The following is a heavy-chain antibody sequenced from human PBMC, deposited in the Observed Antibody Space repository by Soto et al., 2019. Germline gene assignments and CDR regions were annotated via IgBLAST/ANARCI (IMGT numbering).Heavy chain of an antibody. CDR3: ARELRGYYGSGRRFDY. D-gene: IGHD3-10*01. CDR1: GGSFSGYY. J-gene: IGHJ4*02. V-gene: IGHV4-34*01. CDR2: INHSGST. Sequence: QVQLQQWGAGLLKPSETLSLTCAVYGGSFSGYYWSWIRQPPGKGLEGIGEINHSGSTNYNPSLKRRVTISVDTSKNQFSLKLSSVTAADTAVYYCARELRGYYGSGRRFDYWGQGTLVTVSS.